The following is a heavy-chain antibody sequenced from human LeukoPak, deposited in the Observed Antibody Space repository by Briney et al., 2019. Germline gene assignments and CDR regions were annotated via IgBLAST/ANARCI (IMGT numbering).Heavy chain of an antibody. Sequence: GRSLRLSCAASGFTFDDYAMHWVRQAPGKGLEWVSGISWNSGSIGYADSVKGRFTISRDNAKNSLYLQMNSLRAEDTALYYCAKDTSPDYYYYMDVWGKGTTVAVSS. V-gene: IGHV3-9*01. CDR2: ISWNSGSI. D-gene: IGHD6-6*01. CDR1: GFTFDDYA. J-gene: IGHJ6*03. CDR3: AKDTSPDYYYYMDV.